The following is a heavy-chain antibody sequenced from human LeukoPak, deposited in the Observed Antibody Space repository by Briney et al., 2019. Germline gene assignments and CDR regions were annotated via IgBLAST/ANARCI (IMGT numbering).Heavy chain of an antibody. CDR1: GFVLSSYG. D-gene: IGHD6-13*01. CDR3: ARDMYSDSWYVFDY. J-gene: IGHJ4*02. Sequence: GGSLRLSCAASGFVLSSYGMNWVRQAPGKGLEWVSYIASSGNSIYYADSVKGRFTISRDNAKNSLYLQMSSLRDEDTAVYYCARDMYSDSWYVFDYWGQGTLVTVSS. V-gene: IGHV3-48*02. CDR2: IASSGNSI.